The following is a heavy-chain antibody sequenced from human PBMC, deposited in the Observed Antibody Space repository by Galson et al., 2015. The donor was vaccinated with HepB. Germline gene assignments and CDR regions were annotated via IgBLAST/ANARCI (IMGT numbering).Heavy chain of an antibody. D-gene: IGHD3-22*01. V-gene: IGHV1-8*01. J-gene: IGHJ6*02. CDR1: GYTFTSYD. Sequence: SVKVSCKASGYTFTSYDINWVRQATGQGLEWMGWMNPNSGNTGYAQKFQGRVTMTRNTSISTAYMELSSLRSEDTAVYYCARGSHPITMIHYYYGMDVWGQGTTVTVSS. CDR2: MNPNSGNT. CDR3: ARGSHPITMIHYYYGMDV.